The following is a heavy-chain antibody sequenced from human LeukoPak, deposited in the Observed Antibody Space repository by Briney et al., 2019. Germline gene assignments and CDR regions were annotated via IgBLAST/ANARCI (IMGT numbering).Heavy chain of an antibody. CDR2: MSGGGGISSMSGSGGST. V-gene: IGHV3-23*01. J-gene: IGHJ6*03. D-gene: IGHD1-26*01. CDR3: AKNRGAGSHFYYHMNV. Sequence: PGGSLRLSCAASEFTFSNYAMTWVRQAPGKGLEWVSAMSGGGGISSMSGSGGSTYYADSVKGRFTISRDNSKNMVYLQVNSLRADDTAVYYCAKNRGAGSHFYYHMNVWGKGTTVTVSS. CDR1: EFTFSNYA.